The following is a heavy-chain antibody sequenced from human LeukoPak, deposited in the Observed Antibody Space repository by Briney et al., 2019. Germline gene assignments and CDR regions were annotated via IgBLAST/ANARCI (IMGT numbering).Heavy chain of an antibody. CDR3: AEDPKNIRYFDWLFDSFIDY. Sequence: GGSLRLSCAASGFTSSSYAMSWVRQAPGKGLEWVSAISGSGGSTYYADSVKGRSTISRDNSKNTLYLQMNSLRAEDTAVYYCAEDPKNIRYFDWLFDSFIDYWGQGTLVTVSS. D-gene: IGHD3-9*01. J-gene: IGHJ4*02. CDR1: GFTSSSYA. V-gene: IGHV3-23*01. CDR2: ISGSGGST.